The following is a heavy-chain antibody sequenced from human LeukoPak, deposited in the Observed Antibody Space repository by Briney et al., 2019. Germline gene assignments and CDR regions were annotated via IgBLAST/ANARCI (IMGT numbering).Heavy chain of an antibody. D-gene: IGHD1-26*01. CDR1: GFTFSSYS. CDR2: ISSSSIYI. J-gene: IGHJ4*02. CDR3: ARRSYYDLDYFDY. V-gene: IGHV3-21*04. Sequence: GRSLRLSCAASGFTFSSYSMNWVRQAPGKGLEWVSSISSSSIYIYYADSVKGRFTISRDNAKNSLYLQMNSLRAEDTAIYYCARRSYYDLDYFDYWGQGTLVTVSS.